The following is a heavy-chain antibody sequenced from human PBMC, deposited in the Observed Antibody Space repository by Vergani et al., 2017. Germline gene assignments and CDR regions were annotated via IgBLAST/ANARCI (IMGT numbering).Heavy chain of an antibody. J-gene: IGHJ4*02. V-gene: IGHV5-51*03. CDR3: ARAYCSGGSCYARH. Sequence: EVQLVQSGAEVKKPGAPLKISCKVSGYSFTSYWIGWVRQSPGKGLGWRGISYPGDSESRSSPSFQSQVTISADKSISTAYLQWSSLKASDTAMYYCARAYCSGGSCYARHWGQGTLVTVSS. CDR1: GYSFTSYW. D-gene: IGHD2-15*01. CDR2: SYPGDSES.